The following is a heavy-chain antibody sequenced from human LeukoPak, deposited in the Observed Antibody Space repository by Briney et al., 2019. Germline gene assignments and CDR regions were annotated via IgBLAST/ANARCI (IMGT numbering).Heavy chain of an antibody. V-gene: IGHV4-39*01. CDR1: GGSISSSSYY. D-gene: IGHD3-22*01. CDR2: IYYSGST. CDR3: ARHSYYYDSRYAFDT. J-gene: IGHJ3*02. Sequence: SETLSLTCTVSGGSISSSSYYWGWIRQPPGKGLEWIGSIYYSGSTYYNPSLKSRVTISVDTSKNQFSLKLSSVTAADTAVYYCARHSYYYDSRYAFDTWGQGTMVTVSS.